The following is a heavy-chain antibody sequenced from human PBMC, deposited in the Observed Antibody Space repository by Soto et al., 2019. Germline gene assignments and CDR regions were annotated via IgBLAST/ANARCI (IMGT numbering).Heavy chain of an antibody. D-gene: IGHD4-17*01. CDR2: VYATGTT. Sequence: SETLSLTCSVSGGSISKFYWSWIRKTAGKGLEWMGRVYATGTTDYNPSLRSRVAMSVDISKKTFSLRLTSVTAADTGVYYCVRDGSKTLRDWFDPWGQGKLVTVSA. CDR3: VRDGSKTLRDWFDP. J-gene: IGHJ5*02. V-gene: IGHV4-4*07. CDR1: GGSISKFY.